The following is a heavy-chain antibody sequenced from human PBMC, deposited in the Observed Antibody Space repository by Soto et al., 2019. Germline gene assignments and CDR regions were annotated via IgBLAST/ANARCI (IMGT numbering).Heavy chain of an antibody. V-gene: IGHV5-10-1*01. Sequence: EVQLVQSGAEVKKPGESLRMSCKGSGYSFTSYWINWVRQMPGKGLEWMGRTDPSDSYSNYSPSFQGHITISAARSINTAYLQLTRTKASATAMYYCVRSSSESLGSWYSFARWRPGTLVTVSS. CDR1: GYSFTSYW. D-gene: IGHD2-21*01. J-gene: IGHJ4*02. CDR2: TDPSDSYS. CDR3: VRSSSESLGSWYSFAR.